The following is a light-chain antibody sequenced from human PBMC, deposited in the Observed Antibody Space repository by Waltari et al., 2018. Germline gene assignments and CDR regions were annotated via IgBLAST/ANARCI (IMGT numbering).Light chain of an antibody. CDR2: WAS. V-gene: IGKV4-1*01. CDR1: QNLLSSSNNNND. Sequence: DIVMTQSPDSLAVSLGERATINCKSSQNLLSSSNNNNDLAWYQQKPGQPPNLLIYWASTRQSGVPDRFSGSGSGTDFTLTISSLQAEDVAVYYCQQYYSTPQTFGQGTKVEIK. CDR3: QQYYSTPQT. J-gene: IGKJ1*01.